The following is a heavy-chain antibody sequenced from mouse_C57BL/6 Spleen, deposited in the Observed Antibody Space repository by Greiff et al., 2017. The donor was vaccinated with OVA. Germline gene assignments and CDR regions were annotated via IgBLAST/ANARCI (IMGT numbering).Heavy chain of an antibody. CDR1: GFTFSSYA. V-gene: IGHV5-9-1*02. CDR2: ISSGGDYI. CDR3: TRGHYYGSRGAMDY. D-gene: IGHD1-1*01. Sequence: EVQVVESGEGLVKPGGSLKLSCAASGFTFSSYAMSWVRQTPEKGLEWVAYISSGGDYIYYADTVKGRFTISRDNARNTLYLQMSSLKSEDTAMYYCTRGHYYGSRGAMDYWGQGTSVTVSS. J-gene: IGHJ4*01.